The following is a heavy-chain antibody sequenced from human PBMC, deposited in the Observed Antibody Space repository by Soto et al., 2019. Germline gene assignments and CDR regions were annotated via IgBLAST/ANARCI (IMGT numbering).Heavy chain of an antibody. D-gene: IGHD3-10*01. Sequence: GGSLRLSCAASGFFFSNYGMHWVRQAPGKGLEWVAVILYDGSSEYYADSVKGRFTISRDKSKNTLYLQMNNLRVEDTAVYYCARDRGEMAPVSLFYWGQGTLVTVSS. CDR2: ILYDGSSE. V-gene: IGHV3-33*01. CDR3: ARDRGEMAPVSLFY. J-gene: IGHJ4*02. CDR1: GFFFSNYG.